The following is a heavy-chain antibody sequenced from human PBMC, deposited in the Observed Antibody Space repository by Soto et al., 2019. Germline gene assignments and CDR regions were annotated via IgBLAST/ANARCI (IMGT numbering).Heavy chain of an antibody. V-gene: IGHV3-33*01. CDR3: ARGRPVPVSTIHLRDS. CDR1: GFSFSSYG. Sequence: QVQLVESGGGVVQPGTSLRLSCTASGFSFSSYGMHWVRQAPGKGLEWVAITWSDGSRKYYADSVKGRFTISRDNSENTVFLQMNGLRGEDTAMYYCARGRPVPVSTIHLRDSWGQGTLVTVSS. CDR2: TWSDGSRK. D-gene: IGHD2-2*01. J-gene: IGHJ4*02.